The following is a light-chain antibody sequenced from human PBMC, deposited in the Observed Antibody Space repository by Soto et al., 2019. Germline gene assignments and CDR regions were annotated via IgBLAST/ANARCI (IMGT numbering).Light chain of an antibody. V-gene: IGKV3D-20*02. J-gene: IGKJ1*01. CDR1: QIVSNNY. CDR2: GAS. CDR3: QQSHNWPRT. Sequence: EIVLTQSPGTVSLSPGEIATLSFIGSQIVSNNYLAWYQQKPGQAPRLVIYGASSRGTGIPDRFSASGSGTDFTLTISSLEPEDFAVYYCQQSHNWPRTFGQGTKVDIK.